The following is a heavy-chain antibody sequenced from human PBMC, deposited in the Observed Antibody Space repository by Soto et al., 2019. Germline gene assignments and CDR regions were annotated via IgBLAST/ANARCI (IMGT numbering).Heavy chain of an antibody. J-gene: IGHJ4*02. CDR3: ASPLFCTNGVCYTRGYSSSHDY. V-gene: IGHV3-30-3*01. CDR1: GFTFSSYA. Sequence: HPGGSLRLSCAASGFTFSSYAMHWVRQAPGKGLEWVAVISYDGSNKYYADSVKGRFTISRDNSKNTLYLQMNSLRAEDTAVYYCASPLFCTNGVCYTRGYSSSHDYWGQGTLVTVSS. CDR2: ISYDGSNK. D-gene: IGHD2-8*01.